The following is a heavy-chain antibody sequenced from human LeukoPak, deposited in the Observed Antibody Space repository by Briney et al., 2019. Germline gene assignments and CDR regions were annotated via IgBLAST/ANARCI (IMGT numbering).Heavy chain of an antibody. V-gene: IGHV3-74*01. D-gene: IGHD4-17*01. J-gene: IGHJ3*02. Sequence: GGSLGLSCAASGFTFSSYWMHWVRQAPGKGLVWVSRINSDGSSTSYADSVKGRFTISRDNAKNTLYLQMNSLRAEDRAVYYCARRLRGGIGAFDIWGQGTMVTVSS. CDR1: GFTFSSYW. CDR3: ARRLRGGIGAFDI. CDR2: INSDGSST.